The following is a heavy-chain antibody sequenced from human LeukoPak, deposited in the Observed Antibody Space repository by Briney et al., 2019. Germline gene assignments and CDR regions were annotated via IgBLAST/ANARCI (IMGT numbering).Heavy chain of an antibody. CDR3: AKTSYSVGMDV. D-gene: IGHD2-21*01. CDR1: GFTFNTYS. V-gene: IGHV3-48*04. J-gene: IGHJ6*02. CDR2: IISRGDTT. Sequence: GGSLRLSCAASGFTFNTYSMNWVRQAPGKGLEWVSNIISRGDTTHYADSVKGRFTISRDNAKNSLFLQLNSLRAEDTAVYYCAKTSYSVGMDVWGQGTTVTVSS.